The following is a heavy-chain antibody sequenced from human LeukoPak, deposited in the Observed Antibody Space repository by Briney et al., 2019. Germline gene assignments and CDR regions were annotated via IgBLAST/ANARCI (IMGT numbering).Heavy chain of an antibody. D-gene: IGHD4-17*01. CDR2: IYYSGST. J-gene: IGHJ4*02. CDR3: ARERLDDYGDYVADY. V-gene: IGHV4-59*01. Sequence: SETLSLTCTVSGGSISSYYWSWIRQPPGKGLEWIGYIYYSGSTNYNPSPKSRVTISVDTSKNQFSLKLSSVTAADTAVYYCARERLDDYGDYVADYWGQGTQVTVSS. CDR1: GGSISSYY.